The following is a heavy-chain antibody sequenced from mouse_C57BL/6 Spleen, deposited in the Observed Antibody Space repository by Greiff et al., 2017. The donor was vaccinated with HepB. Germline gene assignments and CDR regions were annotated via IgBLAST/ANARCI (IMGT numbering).Heavy chain of an antibody. D-gene: IGHD2-1*01. CDR2: IWSGGST. CDR3: AKYGNFAMDY. J-gene: IGHJ4*01. CDR1: GFSLTSYG. V-gene: IGHV2-4*01. Sequence: VKLVESGPGLVQPSQSLSITCTVSGFSLTSYGVHWVRQPPGKGLEWLGVIWSGGSTDYNAAFISRLSISKDNSKSQVFFKMNSLQADDTAIYYCAKYGNFAMDYWGQGTSVTVSS.